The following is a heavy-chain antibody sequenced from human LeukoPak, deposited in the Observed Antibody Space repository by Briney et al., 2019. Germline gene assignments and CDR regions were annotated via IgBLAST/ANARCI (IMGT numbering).Heavy chain of an antibody. V-gene: IGHV3-21*01. CDR3: ARLVGYYDSVGC. D-gene: IGHD3-22*01. Sequence: GGSLRLSCAASGFTFSRYSMNWVRQTPGKGLEWVSSISSSSSHIYYADSVKGRFTISRDNAKNSLYLQMNSLRAEDTAVYYCARLVGYYDSVGCWGQGTLVTVSS. CDR2: ISSSSSHI. CDR1: GFTFSRYS. J-gene: IGHJ4*02.